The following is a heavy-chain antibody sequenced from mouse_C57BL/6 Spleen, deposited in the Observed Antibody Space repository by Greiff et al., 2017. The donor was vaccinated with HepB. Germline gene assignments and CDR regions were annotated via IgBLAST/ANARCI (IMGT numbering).Heavy chain of an antibody. Sequence: DVKLQESGPGLVKPSQSLSLTCSVTGYSITSGYYWNWIRQFPGNKLEWMGYISYDGSNNYNPSLKNRISITRDTSKKQFFLKLNSVTTEDTATYYCARGVADYPFAYWGQGTLVTVSA. CDR2: ISYDGSN. CDR1: GYSITSGYY. J-gene: IGHJ3*01. V-gene: IGHV3-6*01. D-gene: IGHD2-4*01. CDR3: ARGVADYPFAY.